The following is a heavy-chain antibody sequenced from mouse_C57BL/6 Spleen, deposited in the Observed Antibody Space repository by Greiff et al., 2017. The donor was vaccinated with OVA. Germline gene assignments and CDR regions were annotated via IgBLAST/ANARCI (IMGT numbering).Heavy chain of an antibody. CDR2: ISSGSSTI. V-gene: IGHV5-17*01. J-gene: IGHJ2*01. Sequence: DVHLVESGGGLVKPGGSLKLSCAASGFTFSDYGMHWVRQAPEKGLEWVAYISSGSSTIYYADTVKGRFTISRDNAKNTLFLQMTSLRSEDTAMYYCARSDYDGEGFDYWGQGTTLTVSS. CDR3: ARSDYDGEGFDY. CDR1: GFTFSDYG. D-gene: IGHD2-4*01.